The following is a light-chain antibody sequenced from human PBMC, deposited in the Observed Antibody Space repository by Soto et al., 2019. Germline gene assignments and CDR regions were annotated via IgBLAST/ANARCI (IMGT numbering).Light chain of an antibody. CDR2: GAS. J-gene: IGKJ3*01. V-gene: IGKV3-20*01. CDR1: QTISDNY. CDR3: QQYGSSPEIS. Sequence: DIVLTQSPGTLSLSPGERATLSCRASQTISDNYLAWYQQTPGQSPRLLISGASIRAPGIPDRFSGSGSETYFTLTISRLEPEDFDFYYCQQYGSSPEISFGPGTKVDIK.